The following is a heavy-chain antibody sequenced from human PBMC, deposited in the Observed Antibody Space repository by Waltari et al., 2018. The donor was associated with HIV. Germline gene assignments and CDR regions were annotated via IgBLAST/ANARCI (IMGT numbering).Heavy chain of an antibody. Sequence: QLQLQESGPGLVKPSETLSLTCTVSGGPISSSSYYWGWLRQPPGKGLEWIGSIYYSGSTNYNPSLKSRVTISLDTSKNQFSLKLSSVTAADTAVYYCARVVHRGAEYFQHWGQGTLVTVSS. J-gene: IGHJ1*01. CDR2: IYYSGST. CDR1: GGPISSSSYY. D-gene: IGHD1-1*01. CDR3: ARVVHRGAEYFQH. V-gene: IGHV4-39*07.